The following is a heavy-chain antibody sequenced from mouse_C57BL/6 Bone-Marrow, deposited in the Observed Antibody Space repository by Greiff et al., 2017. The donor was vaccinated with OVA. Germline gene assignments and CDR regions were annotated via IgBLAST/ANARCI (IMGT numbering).Heavy chain of an antibody. Sequence: VQLQQSGAELVRPGASVKLSCTASGFNIKDDYMHWVKQRPEQGLEWIGWIDPENGDTEYASKFQGKATITADTSSNPAYLRLSSLTSEDTAVYYCTPLLHAMDYWGQGTSVTVSS. CDR1: GFNIKDDY. CDR3: TPLLHAMDY. CDR2: IDPENGDT. D-gene: IGHD2-10*01. V-gene: IGHV14-4*01. J-gene: IGHJ4*01.